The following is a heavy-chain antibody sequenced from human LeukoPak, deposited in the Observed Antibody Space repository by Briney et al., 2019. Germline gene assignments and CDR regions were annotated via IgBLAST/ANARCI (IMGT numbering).Heavy chain of an antibody. CDR1: GFTFSSYS. J-gene: IGHJ4*02. CDR2: IKQDGSEK. D-gene: IGHD6-19*01. V-gene: IGHV3-7*01. Sequence: PGGSLRLSCAASGFTFSSYSMNWVRRAPGKGLEWVANIKQDGSEKYYVDSVKGRFTLSRDNAKSSLYLQMNSLRAEDTAVYYCARIFGYSSIYYFDYWGQGILVTVSS. CDR3: ARIFGYSSIYYFDY.